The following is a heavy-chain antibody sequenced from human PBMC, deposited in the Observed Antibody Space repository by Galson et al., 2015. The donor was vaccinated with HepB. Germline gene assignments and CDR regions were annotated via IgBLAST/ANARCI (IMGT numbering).Heavy chain of an antibody. V-gene: IGHV3-21*06. D-gene: IGHD3-16*01. Sequence: SLRLSCAASGFDFVRTTMNWVRQPPGKGLEWVSSITITSNSITYPDSVKGRFTVSSYNSKNFLYLQMSSLRGEDTAVYYCVREGGYDYFWGTYSGAYFESWGQGARVTVS. CDR2: ITITSNSI. CDR3: VREGGYDYFWGTYSGAYFES. CDR1: GFDFVRTT. J-gene: IGHJ4*02.